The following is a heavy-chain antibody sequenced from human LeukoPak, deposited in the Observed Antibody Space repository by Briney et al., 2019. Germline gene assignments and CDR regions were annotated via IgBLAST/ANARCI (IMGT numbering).Heavy chain of an antibody. J-gene: IGHJ4*02. V-gene: IGHV3-7*01. CDR2: IKQDGSEK. CDR1: GFTFSSYW. D-gene: IGHD1-26*01. CDR3: ARDLVPWELRP. Sequence: GGSLSLSCAASGFTFSSYWMSWVRQAPGKGLEWVANIKQDGSEKYYVDSVKGRFTISRDNAKNSLYLQMNSLRAEDTAVYYCARDLVPWELRPWGQGTLVTVSS.